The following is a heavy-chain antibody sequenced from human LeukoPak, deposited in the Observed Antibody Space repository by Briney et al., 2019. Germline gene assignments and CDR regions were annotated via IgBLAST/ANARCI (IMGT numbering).Heavy chain of an antibody. D-gene: IGHD2-15*01. CDR1: GYTFTGYY. V-gene: IGHV1-18*04. CDR3: ARDLQDYYMDV. J-gene: IGHJ6*03. CDR2: ISAYNGNT. Sequence: GASVKVSCKASGYTFTGYYMHWVRQAPGQGLEWMGWISAYNGNTNYAQKLQGRVTMTTDTSTSTAYMELRSLRSDDTAVYYCARDLQDYYMDVWGKGTTVTISS.